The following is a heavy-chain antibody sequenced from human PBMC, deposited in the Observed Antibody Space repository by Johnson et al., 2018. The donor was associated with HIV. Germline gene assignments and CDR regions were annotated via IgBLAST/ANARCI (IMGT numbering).Heavy chain of an antibody. CDR1: GFTFSDYY. J-gene: IGHJ3*02. CDR2: ISYDGSNK. CDR3: AKPPSMGADAFDI. D-gene: IGHD3-16*01. Sequence: QVQLVESGGGLVKPGGSLRLSCAASGFTFSDYYMSWIRQAPGKGLEWVAVISYDGSNKYYADSVKGRFTISRDNSKNTLYLQMNSLRAEDTGVYYCAKPPSMGADAFDIWGQGTMVTVSS. V-gene: IGHV3-30*18.